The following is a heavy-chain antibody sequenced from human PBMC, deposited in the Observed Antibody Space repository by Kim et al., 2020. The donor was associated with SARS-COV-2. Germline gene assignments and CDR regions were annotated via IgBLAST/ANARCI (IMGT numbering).Heavy chain of an antibody. CDR2: INHSGST. J-gene: IGHJ4*01. D-gene: IGHD3-3*01. CDR3: ARGRYYVFWSGYYNYFDY. V-gene: IGHV4-34*01. CDR1: GGSFSGYY. Sequence: SETLSLTCAVYGGSFSGYYWSWIRQPPGKGLEWIGEINHSGSTNYNPSLKSRVTISVDTSKNQFSLKLSSVTAADTAVYYCARGRYYVFWSGYYNYFDY.